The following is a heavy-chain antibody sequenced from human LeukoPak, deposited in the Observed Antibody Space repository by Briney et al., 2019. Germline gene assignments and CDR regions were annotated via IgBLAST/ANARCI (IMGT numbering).Heavy chain of an antibody. CDR3: ARGGGANIVVVPAALDY. J-gene: IGHJ4*02. V-gene: IGHV4-30-2*01. CDR2: IYHSGST. Sequence: SQTLSLTCTVSGGSISSGGYYWSWIRQPPGKGLEWIGYIYHSGSTYYNPSLKSRVTISVDRSKNQFSLKLSSVTAADTAVYYCARGGGANIVVVPAALDYWGQGTLVTVSS. D-gene: IGHD2-2*01. CDR1: GGSISSGGYY.